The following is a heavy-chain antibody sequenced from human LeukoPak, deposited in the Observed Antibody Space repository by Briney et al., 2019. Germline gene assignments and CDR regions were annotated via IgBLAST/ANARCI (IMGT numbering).Heavy chain of an antibody. CDR3: ARVARHDYTYYPGGNYFDY. CDR2: INHSRST. CDR1: GGSFSGYY. Sequence: SETLSLTCAVYGGSFSGYYWSWIRQPPGKGLQWIGEINHSRSTNYNPSLKSRVTISVDTSKNQFSLKLSSVTAADTAVYYCARVARHDYTYYPGGNYFDYWGQGTLVTVSS. J-gene: IGHJ4*02. V-gene: IGHV4-34*01. D-gene: IGHD4-11*01.